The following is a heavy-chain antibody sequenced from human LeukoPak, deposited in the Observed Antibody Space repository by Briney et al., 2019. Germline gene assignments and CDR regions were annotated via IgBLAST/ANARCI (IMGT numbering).Heavy chain of an antibody. V-gene: IGHV3-7*03. J-gene: IGHJ6*02. D-gene: IGHD4-11*01. CDR3: AKTLTTAHYYYYGMDV. CDR1: GFTFGKYW. CDR2: IKLDGSEK. Sequence: GGSLRLSCVASGFTFGKYWMSWVRQAPGKGLEWVANIKLDGSEKNYVDSVKGRFTISRDNSKNTLYLQMNSLRAEDTAVYYCAKTLTTAHYYYYGMDVWGQGTTVTVSS.